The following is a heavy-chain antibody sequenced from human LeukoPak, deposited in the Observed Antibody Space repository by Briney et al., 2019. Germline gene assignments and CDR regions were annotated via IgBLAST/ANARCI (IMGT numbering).Heavy chain of an antibody. Sequence: SETLSLTCTVSGGSISSYYWNWIRQPAGKGLEWIGRFYTSGSTNYNPSLKSRVTMSVDTSKNQFSLKLSSVTAADTAVYYCARESGIAAAGSIGYWGQGTLVTVSS. V-gene: IGHV4-4*07. CDR3: ARESGIAAAGSIGY. J-gene: IGHJ4*02. CDR1: GGSISSYY. CDR2: FYTSGST. D-gene: IGHD6-13*01.